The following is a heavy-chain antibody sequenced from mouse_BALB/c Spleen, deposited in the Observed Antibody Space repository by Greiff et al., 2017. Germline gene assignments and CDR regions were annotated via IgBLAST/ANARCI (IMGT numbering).Heavy chain of an antibody. CDR3: ERQGYYGYDEGIDD. D-gene: IGHD2-2*01. V-gene: IGHV5-6*01. CDR1: GFTFSSYG. Sequence: EVQLQQSGGDLVKPGGSLKLSCAASGFTFSSYGMSWVRQTPDKRLEWVATISSGGSYTYYPDSVKGRFTISRENAKNTLYLQMSSLKSEDTAMYYGERQGYYGYDEGIDDWGQGTTLTVSS. J-gene: IGHJ2*01. CDR2: ISSGGSYT.